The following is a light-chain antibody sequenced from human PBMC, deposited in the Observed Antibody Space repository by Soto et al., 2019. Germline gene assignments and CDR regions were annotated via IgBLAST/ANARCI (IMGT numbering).Light chain of an antibody. CDR2: GAS. CDR1: QSVNSKY. J-gene: IGKJ1*01. Sequence: EIVLTQSPGTLSLSPGERATLSCRASQSVNSKYLAWYQQKPGQGPRPLMYGASSRATGNPDRFSASESGTDFTLTISRLEPEEFAVYYCQQYDSQPRSFGQGTKVEIK. CDR3: QQYDSQPRS. V-gene: IGKV3-20*01.